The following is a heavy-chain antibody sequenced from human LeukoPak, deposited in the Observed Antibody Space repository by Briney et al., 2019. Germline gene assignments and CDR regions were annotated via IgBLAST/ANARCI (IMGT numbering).Heavy chain of an antibody. D-gene: IGHD6-19*01. V-gene: IGHV3-9*01. J-gene: IGHJ4*02. CDR2: ISWNSGSI. CDR3: AKDKNQQWLVYFDY. CDR1: GFTFDDYA. Sequence: PGRSLRLSCAASGFTFDDYAMHWVRQAPGKGLEWVSGISWNSGSIGYADSVKGRFTISRDNAKNSLYLQMNSLRAEDTALYYCAKDKNQQWLVYFDYWGQGTLVTVSS.